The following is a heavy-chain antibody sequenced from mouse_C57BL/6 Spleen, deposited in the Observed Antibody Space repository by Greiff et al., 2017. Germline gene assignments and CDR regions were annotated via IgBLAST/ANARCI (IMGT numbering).Heavy chain of an antibody. Sequence: VQLQQSGPVLVKPGASVKMSCKASGYTFTDYYMNWVKQSHGKSLEWIGVINPYNGGTSYNQKFKGKATLTVDKSSSTAYMELNSLTSEDSAVYYCAPSWDSEDWFAYWGQGTLVTVSA. CDR3: APSWDSEDWFAY. V-gene: IGHV1-19*01. D-gene: IGHD4-1*01. CDR1: GYTFTDYY. J-gene: IGHJ3*01. CDR2: INPYNGGT.